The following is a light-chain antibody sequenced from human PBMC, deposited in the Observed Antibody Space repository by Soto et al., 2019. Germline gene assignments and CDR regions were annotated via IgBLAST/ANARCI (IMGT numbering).Light chain of an antibody. CDR2: EGS. J-gene: IGLJ2*01. CDR1: SSDVGSYNL. V-gene: IGLV2-23*01. Sequence: QSALTQPAFVSGSPGQSITLSCTGTSSDVGSYNLVSWYQQHPGKAPKLMIYEGSKRPSGVSNRFSCSKSGNTASLTISGRQAEDEADYYCCSYAGSSGVFGGGTKLTVL. CDR3: CSYAGSSGV.